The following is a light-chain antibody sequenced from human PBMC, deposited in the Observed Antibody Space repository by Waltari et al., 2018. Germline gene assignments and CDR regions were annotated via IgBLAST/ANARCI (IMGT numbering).Light chain of an antibody. CDR2: WAS. J-gene: IGKJ2*01. Sequence: DIVMTQSPDSLAVSLGERATINCKSSQSVFYSSNNNNYLAWYQQKPGQPPKLLIYWASTRESGVPDRFRGSGSRTEFTLTIGSLQAEDVALYYCQQYYTTPFTFGQGTKLEIK. CDR3: QQYYTTPFT. CDR1: QSVFYSSNNNNY. V-gene: IGKV4-1*01.